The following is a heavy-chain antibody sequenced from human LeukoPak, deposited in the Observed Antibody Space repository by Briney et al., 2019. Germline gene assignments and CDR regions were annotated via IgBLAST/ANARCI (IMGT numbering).Heavy chain of an antibody. J-gene: IGHJ6*03. Sequence: GGSLRLSCAASGFTFDEYAMHWVRQPAGRGLEWVSLIHWDGGSTYYADSVRGRFTISRDSRKNSLYLQMNGLRAEDTALYYCAKSGSRKDHYFHCMDVWGKGTTVTVSS. D-gene: IGHD3-10*01. V-gene: IGHV3-43D*03. CDR2: IHWDGGST. CDR3: AKSGSRKDHYFHCMDV. CDR1: GFTFDEYA.